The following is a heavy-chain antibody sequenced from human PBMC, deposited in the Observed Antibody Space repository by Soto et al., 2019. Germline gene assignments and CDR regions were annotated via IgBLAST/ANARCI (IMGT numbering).Heavy chain of an antibody. J-gene: IGHJ4*02. CDR2: IYYSGST. Sequence: PSETLSLTCTVSGGSISSGDYYWSWIRQPPGKGLEWIGYIYYSGSTYYNPSLKSRVTISVDTSKNQFSLKLSSVTAADTAVYYCARGGGLSGYDFDYWGQGTLVTVT. CDR1: GGSISSGDYY. CDR3: ARGGGLSGYDFDY. V-gene: IGHV4-30-4*01. D-gene: IGHD5-12*01.